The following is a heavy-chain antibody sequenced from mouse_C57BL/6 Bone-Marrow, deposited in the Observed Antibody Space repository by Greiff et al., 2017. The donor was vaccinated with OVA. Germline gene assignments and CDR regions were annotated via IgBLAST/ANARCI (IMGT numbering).Heavy chain of an antibody. CDR2: ISSGGSCT. CDR1: GFTFSSYG. Sequence: EVQLVESGGDLVKPGGSLKLSCAASGFTFSSYGMSWVRQTPDKRLEWVATISSGGSCTSYPDSVKGRFTISRDNAKNTLYLQMSSLKSEDTAMYYCASLYSNYWFAYWGQGTLVTVSA. V-gene: IGHV5-6*01. J-gene: IGHJ3*01. CDR3: ASLYSNYWFAY. D-gene: IGHD2-5*01.